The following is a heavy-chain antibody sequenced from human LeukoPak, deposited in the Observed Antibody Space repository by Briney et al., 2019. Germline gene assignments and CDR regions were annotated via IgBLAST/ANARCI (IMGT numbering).Heavy chain of an antibody. CDR3: ARRSMYNFDF. CDR1: GDSVSSPNSH. D-gene: IGHD6-6*01. Sequence: SETLSLTCTVSGDSVSSPNSHWSWIRQPPGKGLEWIGRIYYSGSTYYNPSLKSRVTISVDTSKNQFSLKLSSVTAADTAVYYCARRSMYNFDFWGQGTLVTVSS. J-gene: IGHJ4*02. CDR2: IYYSGST. V-gene: IGHV4-39*01.